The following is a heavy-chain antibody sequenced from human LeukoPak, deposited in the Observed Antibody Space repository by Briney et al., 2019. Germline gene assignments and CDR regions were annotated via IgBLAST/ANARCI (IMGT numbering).Heavy chain of an antibody. CDR2: ISAYNGNT. V-gene: IGHV1-18*01. J-gene: IGHJ1*01. CDR3: ARVINYYYDSCGYRY. Sequence: ASVKVSCKASGYTFTSYGISWVRQAPGQGLEWMGWISAYNGNTNYAQKLQGRVTMTTDTSTSTAYMKLRSLRSDDTAVYYCARVINYYYDSCGYRYWGQGTLVTVSS. D-gene: IGHD3-22*01. CDR1: GYTFTSYG.